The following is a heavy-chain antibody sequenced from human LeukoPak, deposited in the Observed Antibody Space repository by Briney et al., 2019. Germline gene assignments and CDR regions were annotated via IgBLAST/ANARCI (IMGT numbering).Heavy chain of an antibody. D-gene: IGHD7-27*01. CDR1: GFAFSSNW. V-gene: IGHV3-74*01. CDR3: ATSLGPLAEY. Sequence: GVLRLSCAASGFAFSSNWMHWVRQTPGKGLVWVSRINSGGSGTSYADSVEGRFTISRDNAKNTLYLQMNSLKGEDTAVYYCATSLGPLAEYWGRGTLVTVSS. J-gene: IGHJ4*02. CDR2: INSGGSGT.